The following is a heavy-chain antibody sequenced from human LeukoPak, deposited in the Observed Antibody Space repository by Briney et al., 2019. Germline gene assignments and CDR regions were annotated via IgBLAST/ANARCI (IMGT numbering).Heavy chain of an antibody. CDR3: STETAGNY. Sequence: ASVKVSCKPFGHTLRDLFIHWVRQAPGKGLEWMGGYDPEDDERIYSEKFLGRVTLTEDTSTDTAYMELTSLRSDDTAVYYCSTETAGNYWGQGTLVTVSS. CDR1: GHTLRDLF. J-gene: IGHJ4*02. CDR2: YDPEDDER. D-gene: IGHD3-10*01. V-gene: IGHV1-24*01.